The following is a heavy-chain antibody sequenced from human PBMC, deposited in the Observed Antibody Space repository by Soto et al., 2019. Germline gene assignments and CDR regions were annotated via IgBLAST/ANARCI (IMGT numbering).Heavy chain of an antibody. Sequence: SETLSLTCTVSGGSISSYYWSWIRQPPGKGLEWIGYIYYSGSTNYNPSLKSRVTISVDTSKNQFSLKLSSVTAADTAVYYCARGRIAARPIPRFDYWGQGILLTVSS. J-gene: IGHJ4*02. V-gene: IGHV4-59*01. CDR1: GGSISSYY. CDR3: ARGRIAARPIPRFDY. CDR2: IYYSGST. D-gene: IGHD6-6*01.